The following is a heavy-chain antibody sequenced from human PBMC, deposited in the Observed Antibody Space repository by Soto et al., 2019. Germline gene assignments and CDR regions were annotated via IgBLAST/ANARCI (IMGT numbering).Heavy chain of an antibody. J-gene: IGHJ5*02. CDR3: AYGSSNWFDP. V-gene: IGHV3-21*01. D-gene: IGHD3-10*01. CDR2: ISSSSSYI. Sequence: EVQLVESGGGLVKPGGSLRLSCVASGFIFSSYNMNWVRQAPGKGLEWVSSISSSSSYIYYADSVKGRFTISRDNAKNSLYLQMNRLRAEDTAVYYCAYGSSNWFDPWGQGTLVTVSS. CDR1: GFIFSSYN.